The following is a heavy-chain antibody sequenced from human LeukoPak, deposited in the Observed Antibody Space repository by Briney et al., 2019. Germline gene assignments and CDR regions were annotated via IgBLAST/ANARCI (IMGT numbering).Heavy chain of an antibody. V-gene: IGHV1-69*01. CDR1: GGTFSSYA. D-gene: IGHD3-10*01. J-gene: IGHJ4*02. CDR3: AMYYYYGSGSYNY. Sequence: SVKVSCKASGGTFSSYAISWVRQAPGQGLERMGGIIPIFGTANYAQKFQGRVAITADESTSTAYMELSSLRSEDTAVHYCAMYYYYGSGSYNYWGQGTLVTVSS. CDR2: IIPIFGTA.